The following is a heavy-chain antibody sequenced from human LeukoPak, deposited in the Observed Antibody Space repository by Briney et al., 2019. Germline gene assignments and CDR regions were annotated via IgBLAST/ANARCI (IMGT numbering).Heavy chain of an antibody. Sequence: SETLSLTCTVSGGSISSYYWSWIRQPPGKGLEWIGYIYYSGSTNYNPSLKSRVTISVDTSKNQFSLKLSSVTAADTAVYYCARERDVEMATTGLMDVWGKGTTVTISS. D-gene: IGHD5-24*01. CDR2: IYYSGST. CDR1: GGSISSYY. J-gene: IGHJ6*03. CDR3: ARERDVEMATTGLMDV. V-gene: IGHV4-59*12.